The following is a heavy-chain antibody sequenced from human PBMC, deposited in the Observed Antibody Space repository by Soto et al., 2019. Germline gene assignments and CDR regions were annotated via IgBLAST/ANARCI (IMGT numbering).Heavy chain of an antibody. CDR2: MHHSGSI. D-gene: IGHD5-12*01. CDR3: AAGGGLPRYY. J-gene: IGHJ4*02. V-gene: IGHV4-4*02. Sequence: PSETLSLTCSVSGDSITNNKWWSWVRQPPGKGLEWIGEMHHSGSIHYNAPLKSRVTISVDRSKNQFSLKLSSVTAADTAVYYCAAGGGLPRYYWGQGTLVTVSS. CDR1: GDSITNNKW.